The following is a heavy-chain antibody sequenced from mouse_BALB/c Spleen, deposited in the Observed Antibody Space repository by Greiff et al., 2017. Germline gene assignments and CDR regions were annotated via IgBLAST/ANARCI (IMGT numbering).Heavy chain of an antibody. D-gene: IGHD4-1*01. V-gene: IGHV1S22*01. J-gene: IGHJ2*01. CDR3: TKLGAFDY. Sequence: LQQPGSELVRPGASVKLSCKASGYTFTSYWMNWVKQRPGQGLEWIGNIYPGSGSTNYDEKFKSKATLTVDTSSSTAYMPLSSPTSEDSAVYYSTKLGAFDYWGQGTTLTVSS. CDR1: GYTFTSYW. CDR2: IYPGSGST.